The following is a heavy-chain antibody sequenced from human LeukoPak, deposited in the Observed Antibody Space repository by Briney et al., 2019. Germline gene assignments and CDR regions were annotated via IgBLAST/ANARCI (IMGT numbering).Heavy chain of an antibody. J-gene: IGHJ5*02. CDR2: NHYSGPT. CDR1: GASVSSDDYN. Sequence: SQTLSLTCTVSGASVSSDDYNWSWLRQHPGKGLEGTSYNHYSGPTYSNPSLRSRVTLSVDTSNNLLSLRLGSVTSADTAVYYCARDYIESVSCAIGVCYAGGFDPWGQGTLVTVSS. D-gene: IGHD2-8*01. CDR3: ARDYIESVSCAIGVCYAGGFDP. V-gene: IGHV4-31*03.